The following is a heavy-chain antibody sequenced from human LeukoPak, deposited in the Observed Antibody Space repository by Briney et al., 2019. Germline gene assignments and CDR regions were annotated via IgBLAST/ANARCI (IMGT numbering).Heavy chain of an antibody. CDR1: GFTFGEYV. V-gene: IGHV3-49*04. J-gene: IGHJ6*03. CDR2: IRGKAYGGTT. D-gene: IGHD1-26*01. Sequence: GGSLRLSCTASGFTFGEYVMSLVRQAPGKGLEWVGVIRGKAYGGTTKNAASVKGRFTISRDDSSSLAYLQLHRLKTEDTAVYYCPRWGYSGSSYYYYYYMDVWGKGTTVTVSS. CDR3: PRWGYSGSSYYYYYYMDV.